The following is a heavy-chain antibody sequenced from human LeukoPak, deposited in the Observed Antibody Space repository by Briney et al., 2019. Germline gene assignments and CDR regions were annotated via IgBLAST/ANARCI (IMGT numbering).Heavy chain of an antibody. V-gene: IGHV4-4*02. D-gene: IGHD3-3*01. CDR1: GGSIDSTNY. CDR2: FAHDGTR. Sequence: TSGTLSLTCGVSGGSIDSTNYWSWVRQAPGKGLEWIGEFAHDGTRNYNPSLRSRVAMSFDRANNYFSLSLTAVTAADTALYYCTRENRPFSPFAFWGEGVMVTVSS. J-gene: IGHJ4*02. CDR3: TRENRPFSPFAF.